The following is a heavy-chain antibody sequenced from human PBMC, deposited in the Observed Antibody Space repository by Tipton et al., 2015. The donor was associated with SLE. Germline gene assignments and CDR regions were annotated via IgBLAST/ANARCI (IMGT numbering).Heavy chain of an antibody. J-gene: IGHJ2*01. D-gene: IGHD1-26*01. CDR2: ISRSGNSI. V-gene: IGHV3-11*01. CDR3: ARGLEVGATGYVDL. CDR1: GFTFRDYY. Sequence: SLRLSCAASGFTFRDYYMSWIRQAPGKGLEWVSYISRSGNSIYYADSVKGRFTISRDNAKHLLYLQMNSLRAEDTAVYYCARGLEVGATGYVDLWGRGTPVTVSS.